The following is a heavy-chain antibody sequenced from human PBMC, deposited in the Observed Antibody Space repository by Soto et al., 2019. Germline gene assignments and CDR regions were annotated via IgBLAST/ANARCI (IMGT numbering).Heavy chain of an antibody. Sequence: QVQLQESGPGLVKPSETLSLTCTVSGGSISSYYWSWIRQPPGKGLEWIGYIYYSGSTNYNPSLKSRVTISVDPAKNQFSLKLSSVTAADTAVYYCARVHQGIAVAGTHWYFDLWGRGTLVTVSS. J-gene: IGHJ2*01. V-gene: IGHV4-59*01. CDR2: IYYSGST. CDR1: GGSISSYY. CDR3: ARVHQGIAVAGTHWYFDL. D-gene: IGHD6-19*01.